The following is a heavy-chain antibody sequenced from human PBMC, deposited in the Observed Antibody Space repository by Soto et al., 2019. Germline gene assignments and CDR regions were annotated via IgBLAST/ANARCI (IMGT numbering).Heavy chain of an antibody. CDR1: GYTLTSYG. Sequence: QVQLVQSGAEVKKPGASVKVSCKASGYTLTSYGISWVRQAPGQGLEWMGWISAYNGNTNYAQELQDRVTRTTDTSTSTGDMELRSLRSDDTAVYYCARDVRYSWSYDRSDFGDDYYGMDVWGQGTTVTVSS. CDR2: ISAYNGNT. CDR3: ARDVRYSWSYDRSDFGDDYYGMDV. J-gene: IGHJ6*02. V-gene: IGHV1-18*01. D-gene: IGHD1-26*01.